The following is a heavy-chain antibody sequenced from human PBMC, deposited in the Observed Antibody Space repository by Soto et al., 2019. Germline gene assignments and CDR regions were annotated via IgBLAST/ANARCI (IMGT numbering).Heavy chain of an antibody. J-gene: IGHJ4*02. CDR2: ISYDGINK. CDR1: GFNCSNYG. D-gene: IGHD2-21*02. Sequence: TGGSLRLSCAASGFNCSNYGVRWVRQAPGKGLEWVAIISYDGINKYYADYVKGRFTVSRENSKNTLYLQMNSLRAEDTAVYYCAKDKWDRADCGGDFYSVVACWGKGTLVPVTP. CDR3: AKDKWDRADCGGDFYSVVAC. V-gene: IGHV3-30*18.